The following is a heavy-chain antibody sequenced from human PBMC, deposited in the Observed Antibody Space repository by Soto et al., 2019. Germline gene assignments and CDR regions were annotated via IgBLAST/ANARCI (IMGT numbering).Heavy chain of an antibody. V-gene: IGHV3-23*01. CDR1: GFTFSSYA. J-gene: IGHJ4*02. CDR3: AKVSLPAAADWYYFDY. D-gene: IGHD2-2*01. Sequence: GSLRLSCAASGFTFSSYAMSWVRQAPGKGLEWVSAISDSGGSTYYADSVKGRFTISRDNSKNTLYLQMNSLRAEDTAVYYCAKVSLPAAADWYYFDYWGQGTLVTVSS. CDR2: ISDSGGST.